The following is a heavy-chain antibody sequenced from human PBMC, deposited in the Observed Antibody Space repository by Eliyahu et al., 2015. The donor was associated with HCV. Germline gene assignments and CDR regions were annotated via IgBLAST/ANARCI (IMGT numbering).Heavy chain of an antibody. J-gene: IGHJ4*02. V-gene: IGHV4-34*01. D-gene: IGHD1-26*01. CDR2: INHSGST. CDR1: GGSFSGYY. CDR3: ARWARSRGRFDY. Sequence: QVQLQQWGAGLLKPSETLSLTCAVYGGSFSGYYWSWIRQPPGKGLEWIGEINHSGSTNYNPSLKSRVTISVDTSKNQFSLKLSSVTAADTAVYYCARWARSRGRFDYWGQGTLVTVSS.